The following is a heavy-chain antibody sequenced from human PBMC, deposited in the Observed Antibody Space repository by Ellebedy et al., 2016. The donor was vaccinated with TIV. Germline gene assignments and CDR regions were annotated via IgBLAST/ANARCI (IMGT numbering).Heavy chain of an antibody. V-gene: IGHV3-30-3*01. J-gene: IGHJ6*02. D-gene: IGHD5-18*01. CDR3: AREGDTAMVHGLDV. Sequence: PGGSLRLSCAVYGGSFSGYYWSWIRQAPGKGLEWVAVISYDGSNKYYADSVKGRFTISRDNAKNSVYLQMNSLRAGDTAVYYCAREGDTAMVHGLDVWGQGTAVTVSS. CDR2: ISYDGSNK. CDR1: GGSFSGYY.